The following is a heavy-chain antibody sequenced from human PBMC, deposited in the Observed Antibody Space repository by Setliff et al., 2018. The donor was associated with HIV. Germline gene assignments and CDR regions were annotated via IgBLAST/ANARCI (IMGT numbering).Heavy chain of an antibody. D-gene: IGHD1-7*01. CDR2: ISYSGTT. J-gene: IGHJ6*03. CDR3: ARGDGTKYYYYYYMDV. CDR1: RGSIKYYF. V-gene: IGHV4-59*01. Sequence: PSETLSLTCTVSRGSIKYYFWSWIRQPPGKGLECIGHISYSGTTNYNPSLESRVSISVDTSKNQFSLKLKSVTAADTAVYYCARGDGTKYYYYYYMDVWGKGTTVTVSS.